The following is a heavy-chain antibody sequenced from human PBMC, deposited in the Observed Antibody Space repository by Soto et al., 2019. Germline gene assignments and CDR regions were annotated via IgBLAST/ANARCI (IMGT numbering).Heavy chain of an antibody. D-gene: IGHD3-22*01. CDR3: ARNNGRENYYDSSGYWYYFDY. J-gene: IGHJ4*02. CDR2: IYYSGST. Sequence: PSETLSLTCTVSGGSISSYYWSWIRQPPGKGLEWIGYIYYSGSTNYNPSLKSRVTISVDTSKNQFSLKLSSVTAADTAVYYCARNNGRENYYDSSGYWYYFDYWGQGTLVTVS. V-gene: IGHV4-59*01. CDR1: GGSISSYY.